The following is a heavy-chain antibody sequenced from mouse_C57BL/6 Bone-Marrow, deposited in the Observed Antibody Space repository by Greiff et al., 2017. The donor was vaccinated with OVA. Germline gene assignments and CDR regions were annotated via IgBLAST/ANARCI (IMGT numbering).Heavy chain of an antibody. CDR1: GFSLTSYA. J-gene: IGHJ2*01. CDR3: ARNRDSSGQAFYFDY. CDR2: IWTGGGT. D-gene: IGHD3-2*02. V-gene: IGHV2-9-1*01. Sequence: VQLQESGPGLVAPSQSLSITCTVSGFSLTSYAISWVRQPPGKGLEWLGVIWTGGGTNYNSALKSRLSISKDNSKSQVFLKMNSLQTDDTARYYCARNRDSSGQAFYFDYWGQGTTLTVSS.